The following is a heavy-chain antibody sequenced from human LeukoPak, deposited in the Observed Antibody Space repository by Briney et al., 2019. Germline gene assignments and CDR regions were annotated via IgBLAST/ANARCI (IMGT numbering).Heavy chain of an antibody. J-gene: IGHJ3*02. CDR2: INPSGGST. D-gene: IGHD5-18*01. CDR3: ARAQGYSYSSNPNDAFDI. CDR1: GYTFTSYY. Sequence: ASVKVSCKASGYTFTSYYMHWVRQAPGQGLEWMGIINPSGGSTSYAQKFQGRVTMTRDTSTSTVYMELSSLRSEDTAVYYCARAQGYSYSSNPNDAFDIWGQGTMVTVSS. V-gene: IGHV1-46*01.